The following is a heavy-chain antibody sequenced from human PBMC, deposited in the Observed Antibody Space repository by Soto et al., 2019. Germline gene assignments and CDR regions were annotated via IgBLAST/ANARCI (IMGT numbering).Heavy chain of an antibody. CDR3: ARDSPPVDY. V-gene: IGHV1-18*01. CDR2: ISAYNGNT. J-gene: IGHJ4*02. CDR1: GYTFTSYG. Sequence: QVQLVQSGAEVKKPGASVKVSCKASGYTFTSYGISWVRQAPGQGLEWMGWISAYNGNTKNAQKLQGRVTMTTDTSPSTAYMELRSVRSDDTAVDYCARDSPPVDYWGQGTLVTVSS.